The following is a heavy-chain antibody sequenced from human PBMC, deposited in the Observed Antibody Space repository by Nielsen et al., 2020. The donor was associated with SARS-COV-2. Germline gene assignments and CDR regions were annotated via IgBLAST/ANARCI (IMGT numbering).Heavy chain of an antibody. CDR3: ARGYSYGYYYYYGMDV. J-gene: IGHJ6*02. Sequence: SETLSLTCTVSGGSISSSSYYWGWIRQPPGKGLEWIGSIYYSGSTYYSPSLKSRVTISVDTSKNQFSLKLSSVTAADTAVYYCARGYSYGYYYYYGMDVWGQGTTVTVSS. CDR1: GGSISSSSYY. D-gene: IGHD5-18*01. CDR2: IYYSGST. V-gene: IGHV4-39*01.